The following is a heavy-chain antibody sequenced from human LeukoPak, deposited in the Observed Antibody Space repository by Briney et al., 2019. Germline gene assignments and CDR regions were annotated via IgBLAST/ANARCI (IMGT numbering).Heavy chain of an antibody. Sequence: GGSLRLSCAASGFTFSSYSMDWVRQAPGKGLEWVSSISSHSSYIYYADSVKGRFTISRDNAKNTLYLQMNSLRAEDTAVYYCARSVGFAPPNFDYWGQGTLVTVSS. D-gene: IGHD1-26*01. CDR1: GFTFSSYS. CDR3: ARSVGFAPPNFDY. J-gene: IGHJ4*02. V-gene: IGHV3-21*01. CDR2: ISSHSSYI.